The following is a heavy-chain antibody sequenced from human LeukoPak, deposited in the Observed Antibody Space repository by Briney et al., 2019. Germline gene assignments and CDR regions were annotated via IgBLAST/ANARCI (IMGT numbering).Heavy chain of an antibody. V-gene: IGHV3-53*01. D-gene: IGHD5-18*01. J-gene: IGHJ3*02. CDR2: IYTGGST. CDR3: AKLEGSVRYGSLAFDI. Sequence: GGSLRLSCAASGFTVSSNYMSWVRQAPGKGLEWVSVIYTGGSTYYADSVKGRFTISRDDSKNTLYLQMNSLRADDTAMYYCAKLEGSVRYGSLAFDIWGQGTMVTVSS. CDR1: GFTVSSNY.